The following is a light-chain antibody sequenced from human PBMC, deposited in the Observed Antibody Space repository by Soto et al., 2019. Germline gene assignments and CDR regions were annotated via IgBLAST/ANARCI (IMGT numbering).Light chain of an antibody. J-gene: IGLJ1*01. CDR3: LLWYAGAYF. Sequence: VVTQEPSLTVSPGGTVTLTCASSTGAVTKGFSPNWLQQRPGQPPRALIYSINKTHSWTPARFSGSLLGGKAALTLSGVQPEDEAVYYCLLWYAGAYFFGPGTKVTVX. V-gene: IGLV7-43*01. CDR2: SIN. CDR1: TGAVTKGFS.